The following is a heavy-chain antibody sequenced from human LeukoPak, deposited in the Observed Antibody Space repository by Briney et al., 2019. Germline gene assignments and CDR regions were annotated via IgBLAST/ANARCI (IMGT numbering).Heavy chain of an antibody. V-gene: IGHV3-23*01. CDR2: ISGSGGST. J-gene: IGHJ4*02. D-gene: IGHD1-26*01. CDR3: AKALFLSGNYFPLDY. Sequence: GGSLRLSCAASGFTFSNYAMSWVRQAPGKVLEWVSGISGSGGSTYYADSVKGRFTISRDNSKNTLYLQMNSLRAEDTAVYYCAKALFLSGNYFPLDYWGQGTLVTVSS. CDR1: GFTFSNYA.